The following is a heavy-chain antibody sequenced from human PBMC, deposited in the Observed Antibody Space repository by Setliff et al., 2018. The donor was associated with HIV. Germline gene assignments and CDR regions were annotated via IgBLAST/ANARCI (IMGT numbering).Heavy chain of an antibody. CDR2: IYYSGST. V-gene: IGHV4-39*07. CDR1: GETIRNGFYY. D-gene: IGHD6-13*01. CDR3: ARSVDFGGSWIQDYYYMDV. J-gene: IGHJ6*03. Sequence: PSETLSLTCTVSGETIRNGFYYWHWMRQPPGKGLEWIGSIYYSGSTHYKSSLKSRVTISVDTSKNQFSLKLSSVTAADTAVYYCARSVDFGGSWIQDYYYMDVWGKGTTVTVSS.